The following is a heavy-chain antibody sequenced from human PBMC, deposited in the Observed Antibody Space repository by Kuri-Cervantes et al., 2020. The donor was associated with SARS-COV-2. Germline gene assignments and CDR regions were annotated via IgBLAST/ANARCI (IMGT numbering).Heavy chain of an antibody. V-gene: IGHV4-39*01. CDR2: IYYSGST. CDR3: AEGMSYCGGDCYSDAFDI. CDR1: GGSNSSSSYY. J-gene: IGHJ3*02. D-gene: IGHD2-21*01. Sequence: ESLKISCTVSGGSNSSSSYYWGWIRQPPGKGLEWIGSIYYSGSTYYNPSLKSRVTISVDTSKNQFSLKLSSVTAADTAVYYCAEGMSYCGGDCYSDAFDIWGQGTMVTVSS.